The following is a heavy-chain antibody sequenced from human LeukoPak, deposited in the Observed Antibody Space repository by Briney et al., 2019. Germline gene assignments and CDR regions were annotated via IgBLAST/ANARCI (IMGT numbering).Heavy chain of an antibody. CDR2: VKPTGGGT. V-gene: IGHV1-2*02. J-gene: IGHJ4*02. CDR1: GYTFNAYY. Sequence: AAVKVSCKASGYTFNAYYIHWVRQAPGQGLDWVGFVKPTGGGTNYAQKFPGRITMTKDTSISAAYMELNRLTSDDTAIYYCARDYSSAWYYDFWGQGTLVTVSS. D-gene: IGHD6-19*01. CDR3: ARDYSSAWYYDF.